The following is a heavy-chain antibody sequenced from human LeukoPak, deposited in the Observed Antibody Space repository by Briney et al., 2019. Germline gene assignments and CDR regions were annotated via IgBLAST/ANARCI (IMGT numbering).Heavy chain of an antibody. CDR1: GGTFSSYA. D-gene: IGHD3-3*01. CDR3: ASSFGVVIAPPDH. CDR2: IIPIFGTS. J-gene: IGHJ4*02. Sequence: SVKVSYKASGGTFSSYAISWVRQAPGQGLEWMGGIIPIFGTSNYPQKFQGRVTMTRDTSSTTVYMELSSLISVDTAVYYCASSFGVVIAPPDHWGQGTLVSVSS. V-gene: IGHV1-69*05.